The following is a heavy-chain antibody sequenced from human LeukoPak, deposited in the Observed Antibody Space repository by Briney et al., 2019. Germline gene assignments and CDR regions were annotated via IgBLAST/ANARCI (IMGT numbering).Heavy chain of an antibody. Sequence: SETLSLTCAVSGGSISSGGYSWSWLRQPPGTGLEWIGYIYHSGSTYYNPSLKSRVTISVDRSKNQFSLKLSSVTAADTAVYYCARVSLASGEGYYYYYYGMDVWGQGTTVTVSS. CDR2: IYHSGST. CDR1: GGSISSGGYS. J-gene: IGHJ6*02. CDR3: ARVSLASGEGYYYYYYGMDV. V-gene: IGHV4-30-2*01. D-gene: IGHD2-15*01.